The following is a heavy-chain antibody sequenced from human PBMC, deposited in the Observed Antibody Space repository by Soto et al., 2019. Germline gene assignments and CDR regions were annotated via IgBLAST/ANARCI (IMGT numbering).Heavy chain of an antibody. CDR2: ISVSDGGT. Sequence: DEHLLESGGGLVQPGGSLRLSCAASGFTFRNYVMSWVRQAPGKGLEWVSAISVSDGGTYYEDSVKGRFTISRDISKNTLYLQMTSLRTEDTAVYYCAKYCGAASCYSGFDCWGQGTLVTVSS. CDR1: GFTFRNYV. V-gene: IGHV3-23*01. J-gene: IGHJ4*02. CDR3: AKYCGAASCYSGFDC. D-gene: IGHD2-15*01.